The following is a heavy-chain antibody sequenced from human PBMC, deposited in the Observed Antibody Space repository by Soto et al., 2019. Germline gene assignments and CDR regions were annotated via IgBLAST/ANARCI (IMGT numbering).Heavy chain of an antibody. D-gene: IGHD3-3*01. Sequence: QITLKESGPTLVNPTQTLTLTCTFSGFSLSTSGAAVGWIRQPPGKALEWLALVYWDDDKRYSPSIKNRVTITKDTSKNQVVLTLTNAEPVETATYCAHRQLVTFFGLVTQTDVWFDSWGQGTLVTVPS. CDR1: GFSLSTSGAA. J-gene: IGHJ5*01. V-gene: IGHV2-5*02. CDR2: VYWDDDK. CDR3: HRQLVTFFGLVTQTDVWFDS.